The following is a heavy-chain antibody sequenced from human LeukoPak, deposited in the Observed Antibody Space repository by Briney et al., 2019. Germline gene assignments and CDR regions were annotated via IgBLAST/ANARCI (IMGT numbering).Heavy chain of an antibody. CDR3: ARDPARYYDGSDYHQFDF. J-gene: IGHJ4*02. CDR1: GFTFSGYS. V-gene: IGHV3-21*01. Sequence: GGSLRLSCATSGFTFSGYSMNWVRQAPGKGLEWVSSISSSSSYIYYADSVKGRFIISRDNAKNSLYLQMNSLRAEDTALYYCARDPARYYDGSDYHQFDFWGQGTLVTVPS. D-gene: IGHD3-22*01. CDR2: ISSSSSYI.